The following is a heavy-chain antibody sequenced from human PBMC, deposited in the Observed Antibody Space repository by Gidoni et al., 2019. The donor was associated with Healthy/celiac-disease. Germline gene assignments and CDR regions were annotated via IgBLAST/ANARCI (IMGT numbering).Heavy chain of an antibody. D-gene: IGHD3-3*01. CDR2: ISSSSIYI. CDR3: ARGSRFLEWPKTYYYYYYGMNV. Sequence: EVQLVESGGGLVKPGGSLSLSCAASVFTFSSYSIIWVRQAPGKGLEWYSSISSSSIYIYYADSVKGRITISRDNAKNSLYLQMNSLRAEDTAVCYCARGSRFLEWPKTYYYYYYGMNVWGQGTTVTVSS. CDR1: VFTFSSYS. J-gene: IGHJ6*02. V-gene: IGHV3-21*01.